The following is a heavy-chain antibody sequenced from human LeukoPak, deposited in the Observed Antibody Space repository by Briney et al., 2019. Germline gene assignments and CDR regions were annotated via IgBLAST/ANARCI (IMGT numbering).Heavy chain of an antibody. CDR3: ARTRGYYDSSGYYRNDAFDI. Sequence: ASVKVSCKASGYTFTSYYMHWVRQAPGQGLEWMGIINPGGGSTSYAQKFQGRVTMTRDTSTSTVYMELSSLRSEDTAVYYCARTRGYYDSSGYYRNDAFDIWGQGAMVTVSS. CDR1: GYTFTSYY. V-gene: IGHV1-46*01. J-gene: IGHJ3*02. CDR2: INPGGGST. D-gene: IGHD3-22*01.